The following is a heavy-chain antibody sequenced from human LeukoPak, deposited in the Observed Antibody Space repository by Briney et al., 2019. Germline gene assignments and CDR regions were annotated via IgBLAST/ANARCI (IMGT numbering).Heavy chain of an antibody. D-gene: IGHD1-26*01. CDR1: GYTFTGYY. J-gene: IGHJ5*01. Sequence: ASVKVSCKASGYTFTGYYMHWVRQAPGQGLEWMGWINPNSGGTNYAQKFQGSVTMTRDTSISTVYMELSRLRSDDTAVYYCARASGSYWWFDSWGQGTLVTVSS. V-gene: IGHV1-2*02. CDR2: INPNSGGT. CDR3: ARASGSYWWFDS.